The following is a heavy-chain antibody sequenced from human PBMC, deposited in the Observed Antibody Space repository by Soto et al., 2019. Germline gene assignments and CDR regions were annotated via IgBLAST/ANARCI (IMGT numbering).Heavy chain of an antibody. CDR3: AMEDFWSRYYHSY. Sequence: SETLSLTCAVSGGSISSNNWWSWVRQPPGKGLEWIGEIYHSGSTKYHPSLQSRVTISVDKSKNQFSLKLTSVTAADTAVYYCAMEDFWSRYYHSYWGQGTLVTVSS. V-gene: IGHV4-4*02. CDR1: GGSISSNNW. J-gene: IGHJ4*02. CDR2: IYHSGST. D-gene: IGHD3-3*01.